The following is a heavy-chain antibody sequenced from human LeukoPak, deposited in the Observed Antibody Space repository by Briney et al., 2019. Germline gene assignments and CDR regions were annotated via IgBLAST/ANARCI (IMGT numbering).Heavy chain of an antibody. CDR2: MNPNSGNT. J-gene: IGHJ4*02. D-gene: IGHD3-22*01. CDR3: AREGWDYDSSY. Sequence: ASVKVSCKASGYTFTSYDINWVRQATGQGLEWMGWMNPNSGNTGYAQKFQGRVTITADESTSTAYMELSSLRSEDTAVYYCAREGWDYDSSYWGQGTLVTVSS. V-gene: IGHV1-8*03. CDR1: GYTFTSYD.